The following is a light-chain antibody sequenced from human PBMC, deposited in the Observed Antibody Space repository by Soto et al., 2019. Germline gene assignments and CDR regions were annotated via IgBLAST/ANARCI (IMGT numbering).Light chain of an antibody. CDR1: QTISTY. Sequence: EMVLTQSPASLSLSPGERATLSCRASQTISTYVAWYQQKPGQAPRLLIYDASNRATGIPPRFSGSGSGAEFTLTISSLEPEDFAVYYCQQRYDWPPITFGQGTRLEIK. CDR2: DAS. V-gene: IGKV3-11*01. CDR3: QQRYDWPPIT. J-gene: IGKJ5*01.